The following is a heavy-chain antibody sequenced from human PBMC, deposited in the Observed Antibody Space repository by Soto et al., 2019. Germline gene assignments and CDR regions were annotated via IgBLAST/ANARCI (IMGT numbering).Heavy chain of an antibody. CDR3: AREGCIVGANAADY. CDR1: GGSISSGGYY. CDR2: IYYSGST. D-gene: IGHD1-26*01. J-gene: IGHJ4*02. Sequence: QVQLQESGPGLVKPSQTLSLTCTVSGGSISSGGYYWSWIRQHPGKGLEWIGYIYYSGSTYYNPSLKSRVTISVDTSKKQFSLELRSVTAADTAVYYFAREGCIVGANAADYWGPGTLVTVSS. V-gene: IGHV4-31*03.